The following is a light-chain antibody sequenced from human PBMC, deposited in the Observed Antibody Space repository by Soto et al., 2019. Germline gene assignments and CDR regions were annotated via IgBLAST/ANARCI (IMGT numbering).Light chain of an antibody. CDR3: QQYDSYPLS. J-gene: IGKJ4*01. CDR2: DVS. Sequence: DVQMTQSPSTLSASVGDRVTITCRASQSINNLLAWYQQKPGKAPKFLIYDVSTLESGVPSRFSGSGSGTEFTLTISSLHPEDFATDYCQQYDSYPLSFGGGTRVEIK. CDR1: QSINNL. V-gene: IGKV1-5*01.